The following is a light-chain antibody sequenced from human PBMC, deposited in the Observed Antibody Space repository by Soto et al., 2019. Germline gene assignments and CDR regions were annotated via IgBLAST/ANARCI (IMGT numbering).Light chain of an antibody. V-gene: IGLV2-14*03. CDR1: SSDVGAYIY. CDR2: EVN. Sequence: QSVLTKPASGSGSPGQSITISCGGTSSDVGAYIYVSWYQQYPGKAPKLIIYEVNNRPSGVSGRFSGSKSDTTAYLTISGLQAEDEADYYCSSYSDSDTKVFGTGTKVTVL. J-gene: IGLJ1*01. CDR3: SSYSDSDTKV.